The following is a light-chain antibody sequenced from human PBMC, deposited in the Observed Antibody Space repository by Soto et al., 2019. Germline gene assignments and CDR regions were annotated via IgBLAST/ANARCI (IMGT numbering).Light chain of an antibody. CDR1: SSDVGSYNL. V-gene: IGLV2-23*02. CDR3: CSYAAYSTYV. J-gene: IGLJ1*01. Sequence: QSVLTQPASVSGSPGQSITISCTGTSSDVGSYNLVSWYQQHPGTAPRLMIYEVSKRPSGVSNRFSGSKSGNTASLTISGLQAEDEADYYCCSYAAYSTYVFGTGTKVTVL. CDR2: EVS.